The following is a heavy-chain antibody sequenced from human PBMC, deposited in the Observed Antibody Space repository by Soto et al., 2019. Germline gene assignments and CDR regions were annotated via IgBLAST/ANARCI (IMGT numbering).Heavy chain of an antibody. V-gene: IGHV3-15*01. D-gene: IGHD3-10*01. Sequence: GGSLRLSCAASGFTFSNAWMSWVRQAPGKGLEWVGRIKSKTDGGTTDYAAPVKGRFTISRDDSKNTLYLQMNSLKTEDTAVYYCTTDESFGDYYYGRDVWGQGTTGTVSS. J-gene: IGHJ6*02. CDR1: GFTFSNAW. CDR3: TTDESFGDYYYGRDV. CDR2: IKSKTDGGTT.